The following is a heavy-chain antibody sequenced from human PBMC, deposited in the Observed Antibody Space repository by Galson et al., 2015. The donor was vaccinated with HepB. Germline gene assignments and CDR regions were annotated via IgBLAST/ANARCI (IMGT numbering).Heavy chain of an antibody. J-gene: IGHJ3*02. CDR1: GFTFSSYA. Sequence: SLRLSCAASGFTFSSYAMHWVRQAPGKGLEWVAVISYDGSNKYYADSVKGRFTISRDNYKNTLYLQMNSLRAEDTAVYYCARDSAVVGASYAFDIWGQGTMVTVSS. CDR3: ARDSAVVGASYAFDI. CDR2: ISYDGSNK. D-gene: IGHD1-26*01. V-gene: IGHV3-30-3*01.